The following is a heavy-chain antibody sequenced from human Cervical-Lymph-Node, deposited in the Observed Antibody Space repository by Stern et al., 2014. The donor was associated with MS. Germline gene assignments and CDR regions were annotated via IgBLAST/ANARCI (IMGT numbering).Heavy chain of an antibody. V-gene: IGHV4-4*07. J-gene: IGHJ5*02. CDR3: ARVANDYYDSLFDH. CDR1: GGSMNPYY. CDR2: VYSSGAT. Sequence: VQLVESGPGLVKPSETLSLTCSVYGGSMNPYYWSWIRQPVGKGLEWIGRVYSSGATNYNPSLKSRATMSVDTSKFQFSLRLSSVTVADTAVYYCARVANDYYDSLFDHWGQGTLVIVSS. D-gene: IGHD3-22*01.